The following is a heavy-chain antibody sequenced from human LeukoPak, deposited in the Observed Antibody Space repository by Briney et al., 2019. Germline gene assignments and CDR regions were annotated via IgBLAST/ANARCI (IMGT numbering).Heavy chain of an antibody. J-gene: IGHJ4*02. D-gene: IGHD5-18*01. CDR3: AKGSQGYTFPAVY. Sequence: PGRSLRLSCAASGFTFSSYAMHWVRQAPGKGPEWVAVISNDGREKYYADSVKGRFTISRDNSKNTVYLQMNSPRADDTAVYYCAKGSQGYTFPAVYWGQGTLVTVSS. CDR1: GFTFSSYA. V-gene: IGHV3-30*04. CDR2: ISNDGREK.